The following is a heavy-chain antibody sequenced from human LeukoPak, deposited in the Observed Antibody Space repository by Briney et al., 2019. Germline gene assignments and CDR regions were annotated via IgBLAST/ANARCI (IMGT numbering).Heavy chain of an antibody. V-gene: IGHV1-24*01. CDR3: ATMYNWNFGFGY. J-gene: IGHJ4*02. Sequence: ASVKVSCKVSGYTLTELSMHWVRQAPGKGLEWMGGFDPEDGETIYAQKFQGRVTMTEDTSTDTAYMELSSLRSEDTAVYYCATMYNWNFGFGYWGQGTLVTVSP. CDR1: GYTLTELS. D-gene: IGHD1-7*01. CDR2: FDPEDGET.